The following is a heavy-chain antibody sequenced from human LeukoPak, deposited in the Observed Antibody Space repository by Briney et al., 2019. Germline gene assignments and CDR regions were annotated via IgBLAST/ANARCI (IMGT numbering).Heavy chain of an antibody. CDR1: GFTFSNYW. D-gene: IGHD6-19*01. V-gene: IGHV3-74*01. CDR2: IKIDGSTT. J-gene: IGHJ4*02. CDR3: ARRSAVAGTLYY. Sequence: GGSLRLSCAASGFTFSNYWMHWVRQAPGKGLVWVSRIKIDGSTTSYADSVKGRFTISRDNAKNTLYLQLSSLRAEDTAVYYCARRSAVAGTLYYWGQGTLVTVSS.